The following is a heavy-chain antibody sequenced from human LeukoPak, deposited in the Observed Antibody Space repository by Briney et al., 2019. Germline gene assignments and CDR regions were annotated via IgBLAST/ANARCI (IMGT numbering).Heavy chain of an antibody. D-gene: IGHD1-26*01. CDR1: GFTFSSSA. J-gene: IGHJ4*02. CDR2: ISGSGGST. V-gene: IGHV3-23*01. CDR3: AKAGSIRFDY. Sequence: GGSLRLSCAASGFTFSSSAMSWVRQAPGKGLEWVSGISGSGGSTYYADSVKGRFTISRDNSKNTLYLQMNSLRAEDTAVYCCAKAGSIRFDYWGQGTLVTVSS.